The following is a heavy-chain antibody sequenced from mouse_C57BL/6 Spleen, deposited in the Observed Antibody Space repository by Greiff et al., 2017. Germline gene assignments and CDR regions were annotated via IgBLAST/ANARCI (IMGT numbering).Heavy chain of an antibody. D-gene: IGHD2-4*01. CDR3: ARQSYDYDNAMDY. J-gene: IGHJ4*01. CDR1: GFTFSDYY. Sequence: DVKLVESGGGLVQPGGSLKLSCAASGFTFSDYYMYWVRQTPEKRLEWVAYISNGGGSTYYPDTVKGRFTISRDNAKNTLYLQMSRLKSEDTAMYYCARQSYDYDNAMDYWGQGTSVTVSS. V-gene: IGHV5-12*01. CDR2: ISNGGGST.